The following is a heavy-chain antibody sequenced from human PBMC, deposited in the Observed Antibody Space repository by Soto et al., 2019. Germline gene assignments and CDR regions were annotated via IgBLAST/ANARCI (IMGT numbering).Heavy chain of an antibody. CDR1: GGSISSYY. J-gene: IGHJ6*02. V-gene: IGHV4-59*01. CDR2: IYYSGST. D-gene: IGHD3-10*02. Sequence: SETLSLTCTVSGGSISSYYWSWIRQPPGKGLEWIGYIYYSGSTNYNPSLKSRVTISVDTSKNQFSLKLSSVTAADTAVYYCARDRLFGTYYYYGMAVWGQGTTVTVSS. CDR3: ARDRLFGTYYYYGMAV.